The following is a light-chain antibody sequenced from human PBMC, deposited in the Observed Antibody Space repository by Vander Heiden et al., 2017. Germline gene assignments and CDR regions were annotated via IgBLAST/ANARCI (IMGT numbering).Light chain of an antibody. V-gene: IGKV4-1*01. J-gene: IGKJ1*01. CDR3: LQDYSDPQT. CDR1: QSVLYSSNNKNY. CDR2: WAS. Sequence: DIVMTQSPDSLAVSLAERATINCKSSQSVLYSSNNKNYLAWYQQKPGQPPKLLIYWASTRESGVPDRFSDSGSGTDFTLTISSLQAEDVAVYYCLQDYSDPQTFGQGTKLEIK.